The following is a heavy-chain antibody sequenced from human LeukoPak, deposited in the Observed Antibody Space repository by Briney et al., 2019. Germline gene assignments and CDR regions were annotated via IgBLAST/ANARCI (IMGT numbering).Heavy chain of an antibody. Sequence: SETLSLTCTVSGDSISGSTYYWAWIRQPPGKGLERIGSVYYGRSPYFNPSLESRATISVDTSRNHFSLKMSSVTAADTAVYYCARSSGTGTFSYWGQGTLVTVSS. V-gene: IGHV4-39*02. D-gene: IGHD6-25*01. CDR2: VYYGRSP. J-gene: IGHJ4*02. CDR3: ARSSGTGTFSY. CDR1: GDSISGSTYY.